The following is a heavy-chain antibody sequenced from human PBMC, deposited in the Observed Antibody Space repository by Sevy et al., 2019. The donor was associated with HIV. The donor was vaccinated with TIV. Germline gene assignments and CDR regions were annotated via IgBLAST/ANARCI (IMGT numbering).Heavy chain of an antibody. J-gene: IGHJ6*02. D-gene: IGHD3-3*01. CDR3: ARDSQGGAHYDFWSGYPLGMDV. V-gene: IGHV3-15*01. Sequence: GGSLRLSCAASGFTFSNAWMSWVRQAPGKGLEWVGRIKSKTDGGTTDYAAPVKGRFTISRDDSKNTLYLQMNSLKTEDTAVYYCARDSQGGAHYDFWSGYPLGMDVWGQGTTVTVSS. CDR1: GFTFSNAW. CDR2: IKSKTDGGTT.